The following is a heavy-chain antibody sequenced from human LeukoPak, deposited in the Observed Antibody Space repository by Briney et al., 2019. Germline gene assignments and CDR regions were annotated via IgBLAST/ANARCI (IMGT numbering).Heavy chain of an antibody. Sequence: KPSETLSLTCAVYGGSFSGYYWSWIRQPPGKGLEWIGEINHSGSTNYNPSLKSRVTISVDTSKNQFSLKLSSVTAADTAVYYCARWVVAADYYYYMDVWGNGTTVTVSS. D-gene: IGHD2-15*01. V-gene: IGHV4-34*01. CDR3: ARWVVAADYYYYMDV. CDR1: GGSFSGYY. CDR2: INHSGST. J-gene: IGHJ6*03.